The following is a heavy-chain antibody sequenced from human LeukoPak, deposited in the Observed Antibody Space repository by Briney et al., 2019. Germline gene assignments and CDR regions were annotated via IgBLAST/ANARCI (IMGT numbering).Heavy chain of an antibody. J-gene: IGHJ4*02. CDR2: INSDGNYT. CDR1: GFTFSSYW. D-gene: IGHD6-19*01. V-gene: IGHV3-74*01. CDR3: AREYSSGWTSDY. Sequence: PGGSLRLSCAASGFTFSSYWMNWVRQAPRKGLVWVSRINSDGNYTTYADSVKGRFTISRDNAKNTLSLQMNSLRAEDTAVYYCAREYSSGWTSDYWGQGTLVTVSS.